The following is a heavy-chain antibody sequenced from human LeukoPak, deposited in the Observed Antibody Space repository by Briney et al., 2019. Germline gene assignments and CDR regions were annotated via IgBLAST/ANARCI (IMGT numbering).Heavy chain of an antibody. Sequence: ASVKVSCKASGYIFTNYAMHWVRQAPGQRLEWMGRISGGSGDTKYSQKFQDRVTITRDTSASTAYMELSRLRSDDTAVYYCARAMRYCSSTSCYTIDDAFDIWGQGTMVTVSS. D-gene: IGHD2-2*02. V-gene: IGHV1-3*01. CDR1: GYIFTNYA. CDR3: ARAMRYCSSTSCYTIDDAFDI. J-gene: IGHJ3*02. CDR2: ISGGSGDT.